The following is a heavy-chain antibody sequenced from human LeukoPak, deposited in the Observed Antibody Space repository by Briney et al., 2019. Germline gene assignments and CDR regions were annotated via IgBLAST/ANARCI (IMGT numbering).Heavy chain of an antibody. CDR2: IGWDDDK. D-gene: IGHD2-15*01. Sequence: SGPTLVNPTQTLTLTCTFSGFSLSTSGMCVSWIRQPPGKGVGWLARIGWDDDKYYSASLKTRLTISRDTSKNQVVLTMTNMDPVDTARYYCARRYCSGGSCYSEYDYFDYWGQGTLVTVSS. CDR1: GFSLSTSGMC. V-gene: IGHV2-70*11. CDR3: ARRYCSGGSCYSEYDYFDY. J-gene: IGHJ4*02.